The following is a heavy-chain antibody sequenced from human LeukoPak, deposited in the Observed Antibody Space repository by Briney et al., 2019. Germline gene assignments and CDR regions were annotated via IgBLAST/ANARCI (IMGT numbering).Heavy chain of an antibody. D-gene: IGHD6-19*01. V-gene: IGHV3-21*01. J-gene: IGHJ4*02. CDR1: GFTFSSYS. CDR2: ISSSSSYI. CDR3: ARDCPSFSLAVDY. Sequence: SGGSLRLSCAASGFTFSSYSMNWVRQAPGKGLEWVSSISSSSSYIYYADSVKGRFTISRDNAKNSLYLQMNSLRAEDTAVYYCARDCPSFSLAVDYWGQGTLVTVSS.